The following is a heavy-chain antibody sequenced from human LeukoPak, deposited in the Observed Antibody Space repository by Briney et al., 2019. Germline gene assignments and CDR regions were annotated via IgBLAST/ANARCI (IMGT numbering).Heavy chain of an antibody. D-gene: IGHD3-22*01. Sequence: ASVKVSCKASGYTFTSYDINWVRQATGQRLEWMGWVNADNSNTKYSQEFQGRVTITRDTSASTAYMDLNSLRSEDMAVYYCAVGDYYYDTRFDYWGQGTLVTVSS. CDR3: AVGDYYYDTRFDY. CDR1: GYTFTSYD. J-gene: IGHJ4*02. CDR2: VNADNSNT. V-gene: IGHV1-3*03.